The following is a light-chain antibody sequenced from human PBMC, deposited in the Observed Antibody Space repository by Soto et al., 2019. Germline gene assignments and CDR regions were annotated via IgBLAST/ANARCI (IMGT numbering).Light chain of an antibody. CDR3: NSYTRSSRYV. V-gene: IGLV2-14*03. J-gene: IGLJ1*01. Sequence: QSVLTQPASVSGSPGQSITISCSGTSSDTGSYNHVAWYQQFPGKSPKLMIYAVSDRPPGVSDRFSGSKSGNTASLTISGLQAEDAAYYYCNSYTRSSRYVFGTGTKVTVL. CDR2: AVS. CDR1: SSDTGSYNH.